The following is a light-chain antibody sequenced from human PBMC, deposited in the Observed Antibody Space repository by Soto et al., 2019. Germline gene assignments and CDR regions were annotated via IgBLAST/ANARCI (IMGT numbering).Light chain of an antibody. CDR2: EVN. V-gene: IGLV2-14*01. J-gene: IGLJ1*01. Sequence: QSALNQPASVSGSPRQSITISCTGASSDVGGYTYVSWYQQHPGKAPKLMIYEVNNRPSGVSHRFSGSKSGNTASLTISGLQAEDEADYYCSSYPSSSTLYVFGTGTKVTVL. CDR1: SSDVGGYTY. CDR3: SSYPSSSTLYV.